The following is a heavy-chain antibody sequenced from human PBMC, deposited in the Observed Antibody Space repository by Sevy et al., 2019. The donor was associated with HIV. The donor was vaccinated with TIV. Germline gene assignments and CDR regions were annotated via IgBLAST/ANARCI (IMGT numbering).Heavy chain of an antibody. CDR1: GFTFSSYW. D-gene: IGHD3-3*01. Sequence: GGSLRLSCAASGFTFSSYWMSWVRQAPGKGLEWVANIKQDGSEKYYVDSVKGRFTISRDNAKNSLYLQMNSLRAEDTAVYYCARGLIGYYDLWSALGYGMDVWGQGTTVTVSS. V-gene: IGHV3-7*03. CDR3: ARGLIGYYDLWSALGYGMDV. CDR2: IKQDGSEK. J-gene: IGHJ6*02.